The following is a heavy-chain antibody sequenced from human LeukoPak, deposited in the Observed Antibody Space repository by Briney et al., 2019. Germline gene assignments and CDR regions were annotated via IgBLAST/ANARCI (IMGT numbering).Heavy chain of an antibody. J-gene: IGHJ3*02. D-gene: IGHD6-19*01. Sequence: GRSLRLSCAASGFTFDDYAMHWVRQAPGKGLEWVSGISWNSGSIGYADSVKGRFTIPRDNAKNSLYLQMNSLRAEDMALYYCAKGQWLVRGAAFDIWGQGTMVTVSS. CDR3: AKGQWLVRGAAFDI. CDR1: GFTFDDYA. V-gene: IGHV3-9*03. CDR2: ISWNSGSI.